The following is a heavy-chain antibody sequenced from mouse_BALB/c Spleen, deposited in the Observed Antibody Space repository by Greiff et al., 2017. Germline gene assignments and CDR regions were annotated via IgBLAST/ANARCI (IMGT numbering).Heavy chain of an antibody. J-gene: IGHJ1*01. CDR1: GYSITSDYA. CDR3: ARVGDLWPSYWYFDV. CDR2: ISYSGST. V-gene: IGHV3-2*02. D-gene: IGHD1-1*02. Sequence: EVKLVESGPGLVKPSQSLSLTCTVTGYSITSDYAWNWIRQFPGNKLEWMGYISYSGSTSYNPSLKSRISITRDTSKNQFFLQLNSVTTEDTATYYCARVGDLWPSYWYFDVWGAGTTVTVSS.